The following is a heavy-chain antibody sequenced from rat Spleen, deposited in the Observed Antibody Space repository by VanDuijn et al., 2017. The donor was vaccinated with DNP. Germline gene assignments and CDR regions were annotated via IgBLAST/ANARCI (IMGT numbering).Heavy chain of an antibody. CDR3: VRWNSGHFDY. J-gene: IGHJ2*01. Sequence: EVQLVESGGGLVRPGRSLKLSCAASGFTFSNYHMAWVRQAPTKGLEWVASISSDVTNTYYASSVKGRFTISRDNAKSTLYLQMNSLRSEDMATYYCVRWNSGHFDYWGQGVMVTVSS. CDR2: ISSDVTNT. CDR1: GFTFSNYH. D-gene: IGHD4-3*01. V-gene: IGHV5-22*01.